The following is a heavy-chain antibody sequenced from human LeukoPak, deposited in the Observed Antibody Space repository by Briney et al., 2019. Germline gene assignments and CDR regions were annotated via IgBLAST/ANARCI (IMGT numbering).Heavy chain of an antibody. CDR3: AKDSFTVVRGVGSDDGFAV. CDR2: VGDSADTT. Sequence: PGGSLRLSRAASGFSFATYGMSWVRQAPGKGLEWVSVVGDSADTTHYADSVKGRFFISRDNSKNTVHLQMSSLRAEDTAVYYCAKDSFTVVRGVGSDDGFAVWGQGTMVTVSS. V-gene: IGHV3-23*01. D-gene: IGHD3-10*01. J-gene: IGHJ3*01. CDR1: GFSFATYG.